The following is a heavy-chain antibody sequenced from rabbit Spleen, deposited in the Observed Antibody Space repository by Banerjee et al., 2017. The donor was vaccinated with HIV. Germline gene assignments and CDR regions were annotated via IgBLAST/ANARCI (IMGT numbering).Heavy chain of an antibody. Sequence: QEQLEESGGDLVKPGASLTLTCTASRFDFSSCAMAWVRQAPGKGLEWIGYIDPLFGSTYYASWVNGRFSISRENTQNTVSLQLNSLTAADTATYFCVRDKASTSADYGPWYFDLWGPGTLVTVS. J-gene: IGHJ4*01. CDR1: RFDFSSCA. CDR3: VRDKASTSADYGPWYFDL. D-gene: IGHD1-1*01. CDR2: IDPLFGST. V-gene: IGHV1S47*01.